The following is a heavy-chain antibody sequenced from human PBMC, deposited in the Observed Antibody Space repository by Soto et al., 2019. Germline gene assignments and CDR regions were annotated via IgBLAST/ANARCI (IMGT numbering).Heavy chain of an antibody. D-gene: IGHD3-3*01. V-gene: IGHV3-30-3*01. CDR2: ISYDGSNK. CDR3: EMSSITIFDSPDY. Sequence: QVQLVESGGGVVQPGRSLRLSCAASGFTFSSYAMHWVRQAPGKGLEWVAVISYDGSNKYYEDSVKGRFTISRDNSKNTRYLQMNSLRAEVTAVYYCEMSSITIFDSPDYWGQGTLFTVSS. CDR1: GFTFSSYA. J-gene: IGHJ4*02.